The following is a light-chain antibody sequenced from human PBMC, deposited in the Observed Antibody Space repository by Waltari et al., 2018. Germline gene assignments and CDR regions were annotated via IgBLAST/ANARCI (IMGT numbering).Light chain of an antibody. V-gene: IGLV2-14*01. CDR2: EVT. Sequence: QSALTQPASVSGSPGQSITISCTGTSTDVGGYTYVSWYQHHPDKAPKLIIYEVTNRPSGVSDRFSGSKSGSTASLTISGLQGEDEAEYYCSSYTSSDTLVFGTGTKVTVL. CDR3: SSYTSSDTLV. CDR1: STDVGGYTY. J-gene: IGLJ1*01.